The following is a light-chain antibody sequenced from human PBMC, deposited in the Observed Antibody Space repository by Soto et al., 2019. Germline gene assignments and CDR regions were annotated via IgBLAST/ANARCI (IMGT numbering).Light chain of an antibody. CDR1: SSDVGGYNY. CDR2: DVN. V-gene: IGLV2-14*01. J-gene: IGLJ1*01. Sequence: QSALTQPASVSGSPGQSITISCTGTSSDVGGYNYVFWYQQHPGKAPKLMIYDVNNRPSGVSNRFSGSKSGNTASLTISGLQAEDEADYYCNSYTSSTSYVFGTGTKVTVL. CDR3: NSYTSSTSYV.